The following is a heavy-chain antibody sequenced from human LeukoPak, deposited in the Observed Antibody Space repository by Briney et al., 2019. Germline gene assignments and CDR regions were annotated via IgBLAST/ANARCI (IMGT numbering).Heavy chain of an antibody. CDR2: IIPIFGTA. D-gene: IGHD4-17*01. CDR1: GGTFSSYA. Sequence: EASVKVSCKASGGTFSSYAISWVRQAPGQGLEWMGGIIPIFGTANYAQKFQGRVTITADKSTSTAYMELSSLRSEDTAVYYCATQPITTVRAFDIWGQGTMVTVSS. J-gene: IGHJ3*02. V-gene: IGHV1-69*06. CDR3: ATQPITTVRAFDI.